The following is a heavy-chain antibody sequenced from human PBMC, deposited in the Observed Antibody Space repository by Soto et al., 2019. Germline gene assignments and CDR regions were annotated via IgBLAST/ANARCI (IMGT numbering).Heavy chain of an antibody. CDR3: AKDYDSSGWTFG. CDR2: IWYDGSNK. V-gene: IGHV3-33*06. D-gene: IGHD3-22*01. CDR1: GFTFSHYG. Sequence: QVQLVESGGGVVQPGRSLKLSCAASGFTFSHYGMHWVRQAPGKGLEWVAVIWYDGSNKYYADSVKGRFTISRDNSKNTLFLHMNSLRAEDTAVYYCAKDYDSSGWTFGWGQGTLVSVSS. J-gene: IGHJ4*02.